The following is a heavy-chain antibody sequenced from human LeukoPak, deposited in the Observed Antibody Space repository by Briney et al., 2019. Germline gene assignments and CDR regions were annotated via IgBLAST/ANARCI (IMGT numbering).Heavy chain of an antibody. D-gene: IGHD1-26*01. CDR3: AKETGRWELE. CDR1: GFTFSNYG. CDR2: ISNDGSNK. J-gene: IGHJ4*02. V-gene: IGHV3-30*18. Sequence: GRSLRLSCAASGFTFSNYGIHWVRQAPGKGLEWVAVISNDGSNKYYADSVKGRFTISRDNSENTPYLQMNSLRAEDTAVYYCAKETGRWELEWGQGTLVTVSS.